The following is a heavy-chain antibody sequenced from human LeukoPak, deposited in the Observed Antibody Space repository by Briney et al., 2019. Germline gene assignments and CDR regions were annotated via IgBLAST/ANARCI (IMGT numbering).Heavy chain of an antibody. CDR2: ISAYNGNT. V-gene: IGHV1-18*01. Sequence: ASVKVSCKASGYTFTSYGISWVRQAPGQGLEWMGWISAYNGNTNYAQKLQGRVTMTTDTSTSTAYMELRSLRSDDTAVYYCARAGVGNYYDSSGYYLTDYWGQETLVTVSS. CDR3: ARAGVGNYYDSSGYYLTDY. D-gene: IGHD3-22*01. J-gene: IGHJ4*02. CDR1: GYTFTSYG.